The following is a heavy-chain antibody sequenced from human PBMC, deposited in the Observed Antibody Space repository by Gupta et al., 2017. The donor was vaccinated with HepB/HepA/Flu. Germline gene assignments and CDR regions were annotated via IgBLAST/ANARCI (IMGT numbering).Heavy chain of an antibody. Sequence: QVQLVQSGADVKKPGASVKVSCKTPGHTFSGYGISWVRQAPGHGLEWMGWISSFNDKRNIPQKFQGRVSMTTDTSTSTAYMELRSLRSDDTAIYYCARGVVVAAAHHYLDSWGQGTLVTVSS. CDR3: ARGVVVAAAHHYLDS. J-gene: IGHJ4*02. CDR1: GHTFSGYG. CDR2: ISSFNDKR. D-gene: IGHD2-15*01. V-gene: IGHV1-18*01.